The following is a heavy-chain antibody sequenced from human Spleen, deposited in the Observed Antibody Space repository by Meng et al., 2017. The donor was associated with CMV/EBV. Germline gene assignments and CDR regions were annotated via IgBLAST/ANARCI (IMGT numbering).Heavy chain of an antibody. Sequence: ASVKVSCKASGGTLANYVINWVRQSTWVRQAPGQGLEWMGWINPNHGGTNYAQKFQGRVTMTRDTSISTAYMELSSLRSDDTAVYYCVRDCGGNCYDAFDIWGQGTMVTVSS. CDR1: GGTLANYV. J-gene: IGHJ3*02. D-gene: IGHD2-21*02. CDR3: VRDCGGNCYDAFDI. CDR2: INPNHGGT. V-gene: IGHV1-2*02.